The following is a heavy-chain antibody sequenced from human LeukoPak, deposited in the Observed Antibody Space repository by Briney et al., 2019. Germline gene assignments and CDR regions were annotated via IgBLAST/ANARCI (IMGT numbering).Heavy chain of an antibody. D-gene: IGHD1-26*01. CDR1: GFTFSSYA. V-gene: IGHV3-23*01. J-gene: IGHJ6*03. Sequence: GGSLRLSCAASGFTFSSYAMSWVRQAPGKGLEWVSAISGSGGSTYYADSVKGRFTISRDNSKNTLYLQMNSLRAEDTAVYYCARGTWEKTSNYYYYYMDVWGKGTTVTVSS. CDR3: ARGTWEKTSNYYYYYMDV. CDR2: ISGSGGST.